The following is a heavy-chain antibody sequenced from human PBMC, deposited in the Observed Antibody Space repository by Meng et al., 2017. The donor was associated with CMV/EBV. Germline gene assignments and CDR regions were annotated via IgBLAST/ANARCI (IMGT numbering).Heavy chain of an antibody. J-gene: IGHJ6*02. V-gene: IGHV3-64*02. CDR2: ISSNGGST. Sequence: GESLKISCAASGFTFSSYAMHWVRQAPGKGLEYVSAISSNGGSTYYADSVKGRFTISRDNSKNTLYLQMGSLRVEDMAVYCCARGSCSSISCPYGMDVWGQGTTVTVSS. CDR3: ARGSCSSISCPYGMDV. D-gene: IGHD2-2*01. CDR1: GFTFSSYA.